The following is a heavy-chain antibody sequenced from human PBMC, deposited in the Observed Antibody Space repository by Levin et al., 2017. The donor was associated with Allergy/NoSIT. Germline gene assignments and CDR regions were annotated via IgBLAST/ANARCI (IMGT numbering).Heavy chain of an antibody. Sequence: GESLKISCAASGFTFSDHYMDWVRQAPGKGLEWVGRTRNKANSYTTEYAASVKGRFTITRDDSTSSLYLQMNSLKTEDTAVYYCARAIEDYYDSSGYCYETGWYFDLWGRGTLVTVSS. CDR3: ARAIEDYYDSSGYCYETGWYFDL. CDR1: GFTFSDHY. D-gene: IGHD3-22*01. V-gene: IGHV3-72*01. CDR2: TRNKANSYTT. J-gene: IGHJ2*01.